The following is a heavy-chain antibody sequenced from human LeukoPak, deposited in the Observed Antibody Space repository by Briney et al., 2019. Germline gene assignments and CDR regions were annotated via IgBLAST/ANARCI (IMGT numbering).Heavy chain of an antibody. CDR1: GGTFSSYA. D-gene: IGHD5-12*01. CDR2: IIPILSIA. Sequence: SVKVSCKASGGTFSSYAISWVRQAPGQGLEWMGRIIPILSIANYAQKVQGRVTITADKSTSAAYMELSSLRSEDTAVYYCARHGVATVRPFDYWGQGTLVTVSS. CDR3: ARHGVATVRPFDY. J-gene: IGHJ4*02. V-gene: IGHV1-69*04.